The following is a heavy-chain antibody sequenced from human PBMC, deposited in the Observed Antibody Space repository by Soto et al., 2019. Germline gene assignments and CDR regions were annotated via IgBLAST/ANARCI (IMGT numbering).Heavy chain of an antibody. Sequence: PGGSLRLSCEVSGFNFRDYWMSWVSQAKGKGLEWVANIKEDGNEKDYVDSVKGRFTISRDNSKNTLYLQRNSRRAEETAVYYDAREQTPPGIWYYYYGMDVWGQGTTVTVSS. CDR1: GFNFRDYW. CDR3: AREQTPPGIWYYYYGMDV. J-gene: IGHJ6*02. D-gene: IGHD1-20*01. CDR2: IKEDGNEK. V-gene: IGHV3-7*01.